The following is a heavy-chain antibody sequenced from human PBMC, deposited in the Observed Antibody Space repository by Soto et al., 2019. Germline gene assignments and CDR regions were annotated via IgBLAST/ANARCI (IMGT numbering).Heavy chain of an antibody. CDR2: MNPNSGNT. Sequence: ASVKVSCKASGYTFTSYDINWVRRATGQGLEWMGWMNPNSGNTGYAQKFQGRVTMTRNTSISTAYMELSSLRSEDTAVYYCARGARGYSSSWYERGDYWGQGTLVTVSS. V-gene: IGHV1-8*01. CDR3: ARGARGYSSSWYERGDY. J-gene: IGHJ4*02. D-gene: IGHD6-13*01. CDR1: GYTFTSYD.